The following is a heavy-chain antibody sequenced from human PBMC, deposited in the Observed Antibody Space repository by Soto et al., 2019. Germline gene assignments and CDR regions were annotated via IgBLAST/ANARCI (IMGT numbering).Heavy chain of an antibody. D-gene: IGHD1-1*01. Sequence: GESLKISCKVSAYTFTSNWIGWVRQMTGKGLEWMGVIYPGDSDTRYSPSFQGQVTISVDKSIRAAYLHWNSLKASDSAMYYCATTATTGYYFDYWGQGTLVTVS. V-gene: IGHV5-51*01. CDR1: AYTFTSNW. J-gene: IGHJ4*02. CDR3: ATTATTGYYFDY. CDR2: IYPGDSDT.